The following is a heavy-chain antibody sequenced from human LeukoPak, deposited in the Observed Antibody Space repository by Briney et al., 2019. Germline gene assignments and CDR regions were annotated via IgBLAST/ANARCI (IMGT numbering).Heavy chain of an antibody. Sequence: ASVKVSCKASGYSFTTYSLNWVRQAPGQRLEWMGWINAGNGNTKYSQEFQGRVTITRDTSASTAYMELSSLRSEDMAVYYCARGYDYVWGSLSIDYWGQGTLVTVSS. V-gene: IGHV1-3*03. CDR3: ARGYDYVWGSLSIDY. D-gene: IGHD3-16*01. CDR1: GYSFTTYS. CDR2: INAGNGNT. J-gene: IGHJ4*02.